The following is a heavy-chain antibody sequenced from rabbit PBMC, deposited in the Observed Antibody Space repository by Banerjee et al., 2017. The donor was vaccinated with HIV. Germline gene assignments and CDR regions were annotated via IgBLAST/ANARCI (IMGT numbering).Heavy chain of an antibody. J-gene: IGHJ6*01. CDR1: GFTLSSYY. Sequence: QLKESGGGLVQPGGSLKLSCKASGFTLSSYYMNWVRQAPGKGLEWIGYIDPLFGITYYANWVNGRFSISRENAQNTVFLQMTSLTAADTATYFCARDTSSSFSSYGMDHWGPGTLVTVS. CDR2: IDPLFGIT. CDR3: ARDTSSSFSSYGMDH. V-gene: IGHV1S7*01. D-gene: IGHD1-1*01.